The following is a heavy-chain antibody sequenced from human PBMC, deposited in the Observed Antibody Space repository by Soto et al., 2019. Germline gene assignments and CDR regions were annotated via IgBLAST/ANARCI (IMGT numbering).Heavy chain of an antibody. J-gene: IGHJ4*02. V-gene: IGHV3-23*01. CDR3: AKDLAGNGYFFDY. Sequence: PGGSLRLSCGASGFTFGSHAMGWVRQAPGKGLDWVSAISGSGGDTFYADSVKGRFTASRDNSKNTLYLQMNSLRAEDTAVYYCAKDLAGNGYFFDYWGQGTLVTVSS. CDR2: ISGSGGDT. D-gene: IGHD2-8*01. CDR1: GFTFGSHA.